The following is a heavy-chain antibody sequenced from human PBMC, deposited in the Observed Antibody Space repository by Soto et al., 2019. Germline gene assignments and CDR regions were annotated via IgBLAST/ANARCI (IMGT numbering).Heavy chain of an antibody. CDR3: ARDDSFAFDI. J-gene: IGHJ3*02. D-gene: IGHD2-21*01. CDR1: GFTFTSYS. Sequence: XXSLRLSCAASGFTFTSYSMNWVRQAPGKGLEWVSYIRGTTHYADSVKGRFTISRDNARSSLYLQMNSLRADDTAVYYCARDDSFAFDIWGQGTMVTVSS. CDR2: IRGTT. V-gene: IGHV3-48*01.